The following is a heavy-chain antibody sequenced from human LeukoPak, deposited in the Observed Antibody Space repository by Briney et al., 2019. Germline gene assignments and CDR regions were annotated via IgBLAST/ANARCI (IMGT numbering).Heavy chain of an antibody. Sequence: PSETLFLTCTVSGASINSYYFTWIRQPAGKGLKWIGRVFSDGATDYNPSLQSRVTMSLDTSKNQVSLKLSSVAAADTAVYYCARTFCSGGNCFHFDYWGQGTLVTVSS. J-gene: IGHJ4*02. CDR3: ARTFCSGGNCFHFDY. CDR1: GASINSYY. D-gene: IGHD2-15*01. V-gene: IGHV4-4*07. CDR2: VFSDGAT.